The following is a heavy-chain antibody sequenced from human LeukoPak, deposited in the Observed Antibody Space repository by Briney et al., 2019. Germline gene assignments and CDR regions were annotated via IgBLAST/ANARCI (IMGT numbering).Heavy chain of an antibody. CDR3: AKNYDSSGYRYYYYGMDI. CDR2: ISGSGGST. V-gene: IGHV3-23*01. Sequence: GGSLRLSCAASGFTFSSYAMSWVRQAPGKGLEWVSAISGSGGSTYYADSVKGRFTISRDNSKNTLYLQMNSLRAEDTAVYYCAKNYDSSGYRYYYYGMDIWGQGTTVTVSS. D-gene: IGHD3-22*01. CDR1: GFTFSSYA. J-gene: IGHJ6*02.